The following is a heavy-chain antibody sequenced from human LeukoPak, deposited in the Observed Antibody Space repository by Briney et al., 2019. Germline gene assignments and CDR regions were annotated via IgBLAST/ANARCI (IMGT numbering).Heavy chain of an antibody. CDR3: VKDLGRYRNNCFDY. D-gene: IGHD1-26*01. J-gene: IGHJ4*02. CDR2: ISGSGGGT. CDR1: GFTFSSYA. V-gene: IGHV3-23*01. Sequence: PGGSLRLSCAASGFTFSSYAMSWDRQAPEKGLEWVSTISGSGGGTYYADSVKGRFTISRDDSKNTLYLQMNSLRAEDTAVYYCVKDLGRYRNNCFDYWGQGTLVTVSS.